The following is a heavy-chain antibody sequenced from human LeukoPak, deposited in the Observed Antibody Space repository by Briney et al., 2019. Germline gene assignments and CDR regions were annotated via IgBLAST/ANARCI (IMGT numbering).Heavy chain of an antibody. J-gene: IGHJ3*02. CDR2: INPNSGGT. D-gene: IGHD3-16*01. V-gene: IGHV1-2*04. Sequence: ASVKVSCKASGYTFIGYYMHWVRQAPGQGLEWMGWINPNSGGTNYAQKFQGWVAMTRDTSISTAYMELSRLKSDDTAVYYCARVAFEALDAFDIWGQGTMVTVSS. CDR1: GYTFIGYY. CDR3: ARVAFEALDAFDI.